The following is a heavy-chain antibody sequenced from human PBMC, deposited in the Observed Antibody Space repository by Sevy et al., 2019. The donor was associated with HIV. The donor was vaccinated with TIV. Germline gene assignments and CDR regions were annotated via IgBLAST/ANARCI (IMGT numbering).Heavy chain of an antibody. V-gene: IGHV3-48*03. J-gene: IGHJ4*02. Sequence: GGSLRLSCAASGLTFSSYEMNWVRQAPGKGLEWVSHISSSGNTIYYADSVKGRFTISRDNTKNSLYLQMNSLRAEDTAVYYCARGEILYFDYWGQGTLVTVSS. CDR2: ISSSGNTI. CDR3: ARGEILYFDY. CDR1: GLTFSSYE. D-gene: IGHD1-26*01.